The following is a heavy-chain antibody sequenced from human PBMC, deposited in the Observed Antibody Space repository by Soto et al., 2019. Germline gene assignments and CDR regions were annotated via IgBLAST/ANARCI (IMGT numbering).Heavy chain of an antibody. Sequence: QVQLVQSGAEVKKPGSSVKVSCKASGGTFSSYTISWVRQAPGQGLEWMGRIIPIPGIANYAQKFQGIVTITADKSTSTAYMELSSLRSEDTAVYYCASLHNGDYGYWGQGTLVTVSS. D-gene: IGHD4-17*01. CDR3: ASLHNGDYGY. V-gene: IGHV1-69*02. J-gene: IGHJ4*02. CDR1: GGTFSSYT. CDR2: IIPIPGIA.